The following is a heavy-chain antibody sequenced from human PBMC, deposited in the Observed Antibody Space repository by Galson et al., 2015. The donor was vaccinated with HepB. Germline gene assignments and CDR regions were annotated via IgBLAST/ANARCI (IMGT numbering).Heavy chain of an antibody. CDR1: GFTFSSYA. J-gene: IGHJ4*02. CDR3: AKIFVEMRFWSATRRFRELYYFDY. V-gene: IGHV3-23*01. Sequence: SLRLSCAASGFTFSSYAMSWVRQAPGKGLEWVSAISGSGGSTYYADSVKGRFTISRDNSKNTLYLQMNSLRAEDTAVYYCAKIFVEMRFWSATRRFRELYYFDYWGQGTLVTVSS. CDR2: ISGSGGST. D-gene: IGHD3-10*01.